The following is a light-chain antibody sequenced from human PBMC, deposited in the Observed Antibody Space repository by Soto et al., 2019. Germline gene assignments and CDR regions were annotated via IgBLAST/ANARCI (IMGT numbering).Light chain of an antibody. CDR3: QQRSGWPPLT. J-gene: IGKJ4*01. Sequence: PGERATLSCRASQSVTDFLAWYQQKPGQAPRLLIYDASNRATGVPARFSGSGSGTDFTLTISSLEPEDSAVYYCQQRSGWPPLTFGGGTKVALK. CDR2: DAS. V-gene: IGKV3-11*01. CDR1: QSVTDF.